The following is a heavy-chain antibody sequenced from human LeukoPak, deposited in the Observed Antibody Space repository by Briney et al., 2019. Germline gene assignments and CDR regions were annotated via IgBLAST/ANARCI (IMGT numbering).Heavy chain of an antibody. CDR3: AREGYCGGDCFLY. D-gene: IGHD2-21*02. J-gene: IGHJ4*02. Sequence: GGSLRLSCAASGFTLSDYYMTWIRRAPGKGLEWVSVIYSGGSTDYADSVKGRFTISRDNSKNTLYLEMNSLRAEDTAVYYCAREGYCGGDCFLYWGQGTLVTVSS. CDR1: GFTLSDYY. V-gene: IGHV3-66*01. CDR2: IYSGGST.